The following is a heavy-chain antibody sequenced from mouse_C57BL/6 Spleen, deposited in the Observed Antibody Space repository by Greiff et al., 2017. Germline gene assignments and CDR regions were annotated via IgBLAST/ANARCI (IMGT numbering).Heavy chain of an antibody. J-gene: IGHJ4*01. V-gene: IGHV1-64*01. CDR2: IHPNSGST. CDR1: GYTFTSYW. Sequence: VQLQQPGAELVKPGASVKLSCKASGYTFTSYWMHWVKQRPGQGLEWIGMIHPNSGSTNYNEKFKSKATLTVDKSSSTAYMQLSSLTSEDSAVYYGARDSYGSGYAMDYWGQGTSVTVSA. D-gene: IGHD1-1*01. CDR3: ARDSYGSGYAMDY.